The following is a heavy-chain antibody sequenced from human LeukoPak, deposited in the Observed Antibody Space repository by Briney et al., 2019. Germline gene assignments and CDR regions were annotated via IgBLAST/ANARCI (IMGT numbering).Heavy chain of an antibody. J-gene: IGHJ6*03. V-gene: IGHV6-1*01. Sequence: SQTLSLTCAISGDSVSSNSAAWNWIRQSPSRGLEWLGRTYYRSKWYNDYAVSVKSRITINPDTSKNQFSLQLNSVTPEDTAVYYCARDRNDILTGYWGPYYYYYYMDVWGKGTTVTISS. CDR2: TYYRSKWYN. D-gene: IGHD3-9*01. CDR3: ARDRNDILTGYWGPYYYYYYMDV. CDR1: GDSVSSNSAA.